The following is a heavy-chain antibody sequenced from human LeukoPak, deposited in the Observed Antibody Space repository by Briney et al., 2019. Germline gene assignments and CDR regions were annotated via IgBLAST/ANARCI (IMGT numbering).Heavy chain of an antibody. CDR3: ARNLEWLLYSGSISRDGYYYYMDV. V-gene: IGHV1-18*01. J-gene: IGHJ6*03. D-gene: IGHD3-3*01. CDR1: GYTFTSYG. CDR2: ISAYNGKT. Sequence: SXXVSCKASGYTFTSYGISWVRQAPGQGLEGMGGISAYNGKTNYAQKLQGRVTITTDTATRKDYMELRRLRSDDTAVYYCARNLEWLLYSGSISRDGYYYYMDVWGKGTTVTVSS.